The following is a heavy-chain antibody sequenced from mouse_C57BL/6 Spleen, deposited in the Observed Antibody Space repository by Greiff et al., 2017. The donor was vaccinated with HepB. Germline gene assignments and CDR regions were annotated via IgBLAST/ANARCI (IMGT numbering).Heavy chain of an antibody. J-gene: IGHJ1*03. Sequence: VQLQQSGAELVRPGASVTLSCKASGYTFTDYEMHWVKQTPVHGLEWIGAIDPETGGTAYNQKFKGKAILTADKSSSTAYMELRSLTSEDSAVYYGTRKGDCYGWSYWYFDDWGTGTTVTVSS. CDR2: IDPETGGT. CDR1: GYTFTDYE. V-gene: IGHV1-15*01. CDR3: TRKGDCYGWSYWYFDD. D-gene: IGHD1-1*01.